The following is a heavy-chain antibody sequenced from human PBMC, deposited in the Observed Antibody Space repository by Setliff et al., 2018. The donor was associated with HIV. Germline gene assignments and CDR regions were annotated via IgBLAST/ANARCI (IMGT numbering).Heavy chain of an antibody. D-gene: IGHD3-10*01. CDR2: IYYSGST. J-gene: IGHJ4*02. CDR1: GGSVSSGSYY. Sequence: SETLSLTCTVSGGSVSSGSYYWNWIRLPPGKGLEWIGYIYYSGSTNYNPSLKSRVTISVDTSKNQFSLKLSSVTAADTAVYYCARGAELLWFGELHNIPYFDYWGQGTLVTAPQ. CDR3: ARGAELLWFGELHNIPYFDY. V-gene: IGHV4-61*01.